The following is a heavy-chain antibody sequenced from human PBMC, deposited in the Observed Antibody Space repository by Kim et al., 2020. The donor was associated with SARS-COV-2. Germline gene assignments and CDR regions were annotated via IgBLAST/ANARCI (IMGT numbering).Heavy chain of an antibody. D-gene: IGHD3-10*01. CDR2: ISGSGGGT. CDR1: GFTFGSYA. V-gene: IGHV3-23*01. Sequence: GGSLRLSCAASGFTFGSYAMSWVRQAPGKGLEWVSTISGSGGGTYYADSVKGRFTISRDNSKNTLYLQMHSLIAEDTAVHYCAKALSAYDSGSPPNWFDPWGQGTLVTVSS. CDR3: AKALSAYDSGSPPNWFDP. J-gene: IGHJ5*02.